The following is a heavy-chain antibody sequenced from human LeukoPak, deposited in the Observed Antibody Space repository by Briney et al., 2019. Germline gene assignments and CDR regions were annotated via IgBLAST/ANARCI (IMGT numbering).Heavy chain of an antibody. CDR3: ARGAGYYYYYYGMDV. Sequence: SETLSLTCTVSGGSISSYYWSWIRQPAGKGLEWIGRIYTSGSTYYNPSLKSRVTMSVDTSKNQLSLKLSSVTAADTAVYYCARGAGYYYYYYGMDVWGQGTTVTVSS. J-gene: IGHJ6*02. CDR2: IYTSGST. V-gene: IGHV4-4*07. CDR1: GGSISSYY.